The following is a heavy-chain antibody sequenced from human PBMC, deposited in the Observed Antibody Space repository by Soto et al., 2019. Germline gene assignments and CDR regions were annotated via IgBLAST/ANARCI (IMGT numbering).Heavy chain of an antibody. CDR1: GFTFSNAW. J-gene: IGHJ4*02. CDR2: IKSKTDGGTT. Sequence: GGSLRLSCAASGFTFSNAWMSWVRQAPGKGLEWVGRIKSKTDGGTTDYAAPVKGRFTISRDDSKNTLYLQMNSLKTEDTAVYYCTTEPQEQWLFNDWGQGTLVTVSS. D-gene: IGHD6-19*01. CDR3: TTEPQEQWLFND. V-gene: IGHV3-15*01.